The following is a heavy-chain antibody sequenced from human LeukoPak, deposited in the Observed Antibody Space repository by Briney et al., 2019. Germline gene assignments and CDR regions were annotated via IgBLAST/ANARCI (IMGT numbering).Heavy chain of an antibody. CDR2: INHSGST. J-gene: IGHJ1*01. D-gene: IGHD4-17*01. CDR1: GGSFSGYY. V-gene: IGHV4-34*01. Sequence: PSETLSLTCTAYGGSFSGYYWSWIRQPPGKGLEWIGEINHSGSTNYNPSLKSRVTISVDTSKHQFSLKLSSVTAADTAVYYCARGFPGTTVTTYFQHWGQGTLVTVSS. CDR3: ARGFPGTTVTTYFQH.